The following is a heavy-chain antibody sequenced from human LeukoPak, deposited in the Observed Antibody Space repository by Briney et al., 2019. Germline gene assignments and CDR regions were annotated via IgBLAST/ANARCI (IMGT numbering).Heavy chain of an antibody. J-gene: IGHJ4*02. CDR1: AYAFTTYY. V-gene: IGHV1-46*01. CDR2: INPSNGYT. CDR3: ARGGLMGAPGQRCEF. Sequence: ASVKVSCKASAYAFTTYYIHWVRQAPGQGLEWMGLINPSNGYTDYAQRFQGRVTMTRDTSTTTVYMELSSLRSEDTAVYYCARGGLMGAPGQRCEFWGQGTLVTVSS. D-gene: IGHD5-12*01.